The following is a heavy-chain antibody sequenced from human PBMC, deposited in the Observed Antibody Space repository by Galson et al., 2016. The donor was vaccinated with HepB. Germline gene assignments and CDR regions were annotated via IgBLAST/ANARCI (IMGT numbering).Heavy chain of an antibody. CDR2: INVYNGHT. CDR1: GFAFTSYG. J-gene: IGHJ5*02. V-gene: IGHV1-18*01. CDR3: ARAWGNWFDP. Sequence: SVKVSCKASGFAFTSYGISWVRQAAGQGLEWMGWINVYNGHTNYAQKFQGRVTMTTDISTSTAYMELRSLRSDDTAVYYCARAWGNWFDPWGQGSLVTVSS. D-gene: IGHD3-16*01.